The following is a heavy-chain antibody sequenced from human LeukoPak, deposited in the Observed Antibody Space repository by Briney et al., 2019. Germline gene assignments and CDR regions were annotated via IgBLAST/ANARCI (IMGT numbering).Heavy chain of an antibody. D-gene: IGHD1-26*01. CDR2: IYPGDSDT. V-gene: IGHV5-51*01. Sequence: GESLKISCKGSGCSFSSYWIGWVRQMPGKGLEWMGIIYPGDSDTRYSPSFQGQVTISADKSINTAYLRWSSLKASDTAMYYCGRGSLVGATRNYFDYWGQGTLVTVSS. CDR3: GRGSLVGATRNYFDY. CDR1: GCSFSSYW. J-gene: IGHJ4*02.